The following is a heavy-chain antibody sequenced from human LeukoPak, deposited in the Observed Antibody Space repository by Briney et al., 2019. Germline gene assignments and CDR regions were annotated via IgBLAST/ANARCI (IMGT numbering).Heavy chain of an antibody. CDR2: ISAYNGNT. V-gene: IGHV1-18*01. CDR3: AMLPGYSYGYNHDY. J-gene: IGHJ4*02. D-gene: IGHD5-18*01. CDR1: GYTFTSYG. Sequence: VKVSCKASGYTFTSYGISWVRQAPGQGLEWMGWISAYNGNTNYAQKLQGRVTMTTDTSTSTAYMERRSLRSDDTAVYYCAMLPGYSYGYNHDYWGQGTLVTVSS.